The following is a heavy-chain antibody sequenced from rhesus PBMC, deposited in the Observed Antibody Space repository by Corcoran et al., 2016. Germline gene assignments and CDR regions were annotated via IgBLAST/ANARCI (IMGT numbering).Heavy chain of an antibody. V-gene: IGHV4-169*01. CDR3: ARVRGYSYSYLDY. J-gene: IGHJ4*01. CDR2: IYGSGSST. Sequence: QLQLQESGPGLVKPSETLSVTVAVSGGSIRSRYWSWFRQAPGKGMEWIGYIYGSGSSTNYNPSLKSRVTLSVDTSKNQLSLKLSSVTAADTAVYYCARVRGYSYSYLDYWGQGVLVTVSS. D-gene: IGHD5-12*01. CDR1: GGSIRSRY.